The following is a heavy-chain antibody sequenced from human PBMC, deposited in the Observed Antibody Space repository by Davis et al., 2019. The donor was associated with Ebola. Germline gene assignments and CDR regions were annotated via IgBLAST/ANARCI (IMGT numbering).Heavy chain of an antibody. CDR1: GYTFTGYT. D-gene: IGHD1-26*01. J-gene: IGHJ4*02. V-gene: IGHV1-2*02. CDR3: AMYTGSFQFNY. Sequence: ASVKVSCKASGYTFTGYTMHWVRQAPGQGLEWMGWISPNSGGTDYAPKFQGRVTMTTDTSSNTAYMELTRLRSDDTAMYYCAMYTGSFQFNYWGQGSLVTVSS. CDR2: ISPNSGGT.